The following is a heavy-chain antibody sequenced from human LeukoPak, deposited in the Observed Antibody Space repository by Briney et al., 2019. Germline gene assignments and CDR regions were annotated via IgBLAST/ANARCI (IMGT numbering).Heavy chain of an antibody. D-gene: IGHD1-26*01. CDR2: IKQDGSEK. J-gene: IGHJ4*02. CDR1: GFTFSSYA. Sequence: GGSLRLSCAASGFTFSSYAMSWVRQAPGKGLEWVANIKQDGSEKYYVDSVKGRFTISRDNAKNSLFLQMNSLRAEDSAVYYCARDTRTFDFWGQGTLVTVSS. CDR3: ARDTRTFDF. V-gene: IGHV3-7*01.